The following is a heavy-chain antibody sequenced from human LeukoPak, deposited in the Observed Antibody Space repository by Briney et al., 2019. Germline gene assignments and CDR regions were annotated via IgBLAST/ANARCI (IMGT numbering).Heavy chain of an antibody. CDR3: ASQRDGYNGDY. CDR2: IYYSGST. CDR1: GGSISSVSYY. D-gene: IGHD5-24*01. J-gene: IGHJ4*02. Sequence: TSETLSLTCTVSGGSISSVSYYWGWIRQPPGKGLEWIGSIYYSGSTYYNPSLKRRVTISVDTSKNQFSLKLSSVTAADTAVYYCASQRDGYNGDYWGQGTLVTVSS. V-gene: IGHV4-39*01.